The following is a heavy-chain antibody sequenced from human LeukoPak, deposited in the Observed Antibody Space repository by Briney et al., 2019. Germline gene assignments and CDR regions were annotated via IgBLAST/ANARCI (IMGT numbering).Heavy chain of an antibody. CDR3: YTVLVWGGYDAKETDK. D-gene: IGHD5-12*01. J-gene: IGHJ4*02. CDR2: IKSKSDGGAT. V-gene: IGHV3-15*01. Sequence: GGSLRLSCVASGFTFSYAWMNGVRQAPGKGREGVGRIKSKSDGGATEYTAPVKGRFTISRDDSENTLYLHMNSLGTEDTGVYYCYTVLVWGGYDAKETDKWGQGTLVTVSS. CDR1: GFTFSYAW.